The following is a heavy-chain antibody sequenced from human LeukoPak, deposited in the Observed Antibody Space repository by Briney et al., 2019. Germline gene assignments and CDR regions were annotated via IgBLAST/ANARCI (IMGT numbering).Heavy chain of an antibody. D-gene: IGHD6-19*01. CDR1: GFTFSSYS. V-gene: IGHV3-48*01. CDR2: ISSSSSTI. CDR3: ARPVIAVAGKYYYYYYMDV. Sequence: GGSLRLSCAASGFTFSSYSMNWVRQAPGKGLEWVSYISSSSSTIYYADSVKGRFTISRDNAKNSLYLQMNSLRAEDTAVYYCARPVIAVAGKYYYYYYMDVWGKGTTVTVSS. J-gene: IGHJ6*03.